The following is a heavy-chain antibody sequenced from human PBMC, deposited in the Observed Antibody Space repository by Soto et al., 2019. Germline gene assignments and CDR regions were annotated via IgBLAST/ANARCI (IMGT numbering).Heavy chain of an antibody. Sequence: SETLSLTCTVSGGSTSSSYWSWIRQPPGKGLEWIAYIHNSGSIYYNPSLKSRVTISIDTSKNQFSLKLTSVTGADTAVYYCARGYDWFDPWGQGTLVTVSS. CDR3: ARGYDWFDP. CDR2: IHNSGSI. J-gene: IGHJ5*02. CDR1: GGSTSSSY. V-gene: IGHV4-59*01. D-gene: IGHD1-1*01.